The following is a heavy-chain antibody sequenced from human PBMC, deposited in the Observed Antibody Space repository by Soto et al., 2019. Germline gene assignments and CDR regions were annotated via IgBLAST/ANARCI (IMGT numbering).Heavy chain of an antibody. CDR2: ITGSGGTT. CDR1: GLTFSNYA. J-gene: IGHJ4*02. CDR3: AKVALPGATRYYFGF. Sequence: GGSLRLSCAASGLTFSNYAMSWVRQDPGKGLEWVSAITGSGGTTYYAESVRGRFTISRDNSKNTLHLQMNSLRAEDTGVYYCAKVALPGATRYYFGFWGQGTLDTVSS. D-gene: IGHD2-2*01. V-gene: IGHV3-23*01.